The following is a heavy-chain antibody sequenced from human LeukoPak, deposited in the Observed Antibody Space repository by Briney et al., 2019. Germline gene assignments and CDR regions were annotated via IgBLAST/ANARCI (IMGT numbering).Heavy chain of an antibody. Sequence: GGSLRLSCAASGFTFSTYAMHWVRQAPGKGLDWVAYISYDASDNNYADSVKGRFTISRDNSKNTLYLQMTSPRADDSAVYYCARVRSGSFGNYFDLGGQGPLVTVSS. J-gene: IGHJ4*02. D-gene: IGHD1-26*01. V-gene: IGHV3-30-3*01. CDR1: GFTFSTYA. CDR2: ISYDASDN. CDR3: ARVRSGSFGNYFDL.